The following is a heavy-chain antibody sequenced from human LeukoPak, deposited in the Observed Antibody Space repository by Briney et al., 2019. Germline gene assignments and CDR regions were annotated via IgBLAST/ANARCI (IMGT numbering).Heavy chain of an antibody. CDR3: ARARHCSSTSCYLGGNSYYFDY. J-gene: IGHJ4*02. V-gene: IGHV4-59*01. Sequence: SETLSLTCTVSGGSISSYYWSWIRQPPGKGLEWIGYIYYSGSTNYNPSLKSRVTLSVDTSKNQFSLKLSSVTAADTAVYYCARARHCSSTSCYLGGNSYYFDYWGQGTLVTVSS. CDR1: GGSISSYY. D-gene: IGHD2-2*01. CDR2: IYYSGST.